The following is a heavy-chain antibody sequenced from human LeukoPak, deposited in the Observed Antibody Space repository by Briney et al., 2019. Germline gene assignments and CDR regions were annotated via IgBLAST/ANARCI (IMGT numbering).Heavy chain of an antibody. D-gene: IGHD2/OR15-2a*01. Sequence: KVSCKASGYTFTGYYMHWVRQAPGEGLVWVSRIRSDGSDTRYAESVKGRFTISRDNAKNTLYLQMNSLRAEDTAVYYCARDWFHAIDYWGQGTLVTVSS. CDR3: ARDWFHAIDY. V-gene: IGHV3-74*01. J-gene: IGHJ4*02. CDR2: IRSDGSDT. CDR1: GYTFTGYY.